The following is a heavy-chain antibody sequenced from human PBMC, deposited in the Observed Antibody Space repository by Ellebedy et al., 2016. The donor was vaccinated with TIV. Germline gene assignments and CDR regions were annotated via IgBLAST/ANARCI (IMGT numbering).Heavy chain of an antibody. CDR1: GGSISSGDYN. J-gene: IGHJ4*02. V-gene: IGHV4-30-4*01. D-gene: IGHD5-18*01. Sequence: MPSETLSLTCTVSGGSISSGDYNWSWIRQPPGKGLEWIGYIYYSGSTYYNPSLKSRVTISVDTSKNQFSLKLSSVTAADTAVYYCAIGPAMVLYYFDYWGQGTLVTVSS. CDR2: IYYSGST. CDR3: AIGPAMVLYYFDY.